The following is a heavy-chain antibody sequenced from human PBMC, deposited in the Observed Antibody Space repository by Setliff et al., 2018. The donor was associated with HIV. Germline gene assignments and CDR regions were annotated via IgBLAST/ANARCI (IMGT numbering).Heavy chain of an antibody. Sequence: GGSLRLSCSPSGFVFSRFGFHWVRQTPGKGLEWVAVIWHDGTNKYYVDSVNGRFTISRDDFKNTVYLQMDNVRREDTGVYFCAKGPDHEMEERLDYWGQGTLVTVSS. V-gene: IGHV3-33*03. J-gene: IGHJ4*02. CDR3: AKGPDHEMEERLDY. CDR2: IWHDGTNK. CDR1: GFVFSRFG. D-gene: IGHD1-1*01.